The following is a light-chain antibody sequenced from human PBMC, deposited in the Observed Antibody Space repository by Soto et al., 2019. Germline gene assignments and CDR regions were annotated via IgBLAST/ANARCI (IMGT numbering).Light chain of an antibody. CDR3: QQRSN. J-gene: IGKJ5*01. CDR1: QSVSSY. CDR2: DAS. Sequence: EIVFTQSPSTLSLSPGERATLSCRASQSVSSYLAWYQQKPGQAPRLLIYDASNRATGIPARFSGSGSGTDFTLTIRRLEPEDFAVYYVQQRSNFGQGTRLEIK. V-gene: IGKV3-11*01.